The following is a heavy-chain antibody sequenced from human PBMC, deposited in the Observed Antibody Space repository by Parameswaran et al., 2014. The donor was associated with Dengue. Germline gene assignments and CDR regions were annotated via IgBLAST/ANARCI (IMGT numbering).Heavy chain of an antibody. Sequence: WVRQAPGQGLEWMGWINPNSGGTNYAQKFQGRVTMTRDTSISTAYMELSRLRSDDTAVYYCARDEAYYGSGSYYKVVSYMDVWARTTVTVSS. V-gene: IGHV1-2*02. J-gene: IGHJ6*03. CDR3: ARDEAYYGSGSYYKVVSYMDV. D-gene: IGHD3-10*01. CDR2: INPNSGGT.